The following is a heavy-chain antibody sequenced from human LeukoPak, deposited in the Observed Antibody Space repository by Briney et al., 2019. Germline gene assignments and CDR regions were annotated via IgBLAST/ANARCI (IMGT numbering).Heavy chain of an antibody. CDR3: ARDADMITFGGPDY. V-gene: IGHV3-20*04. CDR1: GFIFDDYD. Sequence: PGGSLRLSCAASGFIFDDYDISWVRQAPGKGLEWVSGINWNGGSTGYADSVKGRFTISRDNAKNSLYLQMNSLRAEDTAVYYCARDADMITFGGPDYWGQGTLVTVSS. CDR2: INWNGGST. D-gene: IGHD3-16*01. J-gene: IGHJ4*02.